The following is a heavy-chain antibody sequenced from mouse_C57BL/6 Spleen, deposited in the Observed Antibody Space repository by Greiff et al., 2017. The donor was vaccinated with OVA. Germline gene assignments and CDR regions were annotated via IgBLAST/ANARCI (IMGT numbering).Heavy chain of an antibody. V-gene: IGHV1-52*01. Sequence: QVQLKQPGAELVRPGSSVKLSCKASGYTFTSYWMHWVKQRPIQGLEWIGNIDPSDSETHYNQKFKDKATLTVDKSSSTAYMQLSSLTSEDSAVYYCARGGYYYGSSYHYFDYWGQGTTLTVSS. CDR2: IDPSDSET. CDR1: GYTFTSYW. D-gene: IGHD1-1*01. CDR3: ARGGYYYGSSYHYFDY. J-gene: IGHJ2*01.